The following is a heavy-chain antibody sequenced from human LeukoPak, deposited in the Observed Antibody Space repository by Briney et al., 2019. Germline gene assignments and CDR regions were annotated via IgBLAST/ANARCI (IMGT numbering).Heavy chain of an antibody. J-gene: IGHJ4*02. D-gene: IGHD3-3*01. CDR1: GFTFTSYA. V-gene: IGHV3-23*01. CDR2: ISASGSST. Sequence: GGSLRLSCAASGFTFTSYAMNWVRQAPGKGLEWVSFISASGSSTNYADSVKGRSTISRDNSNNTLYLQINSLRAEDTAAYYCAKGAQYDFWTGYTLEYFDVWGKGTLVTVSS. CDR3: AKGAQYDFWTGYTLEYFDV.